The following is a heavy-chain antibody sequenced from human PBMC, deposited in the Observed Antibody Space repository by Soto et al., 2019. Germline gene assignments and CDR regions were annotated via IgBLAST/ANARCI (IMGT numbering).Heavy chain of an antibody. Sequence: PGESLKISCKGSGYSFSSYWIGWVRQMPGKGLEWMGIIYPGDSDTRYSPSFQGQVTISADKSISTAYLQWSSLKASDTAMYYCARHPRELPYDLNWFDPWGQGTLVTVSS. V-gene: IGHV5-51*01. CDR3: ARHPRELPYDLNWFDP. J-gene: IGHJ5*02. D-gene: IGHD1-26*01. CDR2: IYPGDSDT. CDR1: GYSFSSYW.